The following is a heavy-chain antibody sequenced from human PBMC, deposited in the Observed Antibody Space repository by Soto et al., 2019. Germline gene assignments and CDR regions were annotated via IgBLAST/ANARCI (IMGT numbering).Heavy chain of an antibody. CDR3: AKVSRKGSAIDFDY. Sequence: QVQLVQSGAELKKPGASVKVSCKASGYTFSNYDMNWVRQATGQGPEWIGWVNPNNGDTGYAQKFQGRVTLTTDISTTTAYRELTSLRSEDTAIYYCAKVSRKGSAIDFDYWGQGTRITVSS. V-gene: IGHV1-8*01. CDR1: GYTFSNYD. CDR2: VNPNNGDT. J-gene: IGHJ4*02. D-gene: IGHD3-10*01.